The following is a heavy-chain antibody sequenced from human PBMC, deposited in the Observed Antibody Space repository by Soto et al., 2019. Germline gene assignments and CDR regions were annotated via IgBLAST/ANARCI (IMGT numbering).Heavy chain of an antibody. CDR3: AKDQLYIRGVIHNWFDP. CDR2: IHYSGST. V-gene: IGHV4-59*12. J-gene: IGHJ5*02. D-gene: IGHD3-10*02. Sequence: PSETLSLTCTVSGDSISSYYCSWIRQPPGKGLEWIGYIHYSGSTNYNPSLKSRVTISVDTSKNQFSLRLSSVTAADTAVYYCAKDQLYIRGVIHNWFDPWGQGTLVTVSS. CDR1: GDSISSYY.